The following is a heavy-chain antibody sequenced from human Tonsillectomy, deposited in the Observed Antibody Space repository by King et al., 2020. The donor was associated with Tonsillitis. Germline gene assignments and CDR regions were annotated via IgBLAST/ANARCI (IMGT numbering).Heavy chain of an antibody. CDR1: GFTFSSYV. CDR3: AKIAGSFEY. V-gene: IGHV3-23*04. J-gene: IGHJ4*02. Sequence: VQLVESGGGLVQPGGSLRLSCAASGFTFSSYVMTWVRQAPGKGLEWVSSISGNGGSTYYADSVKGRFTISRDNSKSTLYLQMNSLSAEDTAVYYCAKIAGSFEYWGQGTLVTVSS. D-gene: IGHD2-21*01. CDR2: ISGNGGST.